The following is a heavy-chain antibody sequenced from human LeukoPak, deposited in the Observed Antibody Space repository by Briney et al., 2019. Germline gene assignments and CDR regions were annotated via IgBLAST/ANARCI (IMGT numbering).Heavy chain of an antibody. Sequence: GGSLRLSCAASGFTFSSYGMHWVRQAPGKGLERVAVIWYDGSNKYYADSVKGRFTISRDNSKNTLYLQMNSLRAEDTAVYYCARDEAYCGGDCYPLYWGQGTLVTVSS. CDR3: ARDEAYCGGDCYPLY. V-gene: IGHV3-33*01. CDR1: GFTFSSYG. D-gene: IGHD2-21*02. CDR2: IWYDGSNK. J-gene: IGHJ4*02.